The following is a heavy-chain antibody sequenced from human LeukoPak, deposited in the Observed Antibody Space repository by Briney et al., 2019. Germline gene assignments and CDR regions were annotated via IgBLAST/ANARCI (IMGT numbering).Heavy chain of an antibody. CDR3: ARRDDI. Sequence: PSETLSLTCTVSGGSISSNYWSWIRQPPGKGPEWIGYIYYSGRTNYDPSLKSRVTISVDTSKNQFSLKLSSVTAADTAVYYCARRDDIWGQGTMVTVSS. CDR2: IYYSGRT. V-gene: IGHV4-59*08. J-gene: IGHJ3*02. CDR1: GGSISSNY.